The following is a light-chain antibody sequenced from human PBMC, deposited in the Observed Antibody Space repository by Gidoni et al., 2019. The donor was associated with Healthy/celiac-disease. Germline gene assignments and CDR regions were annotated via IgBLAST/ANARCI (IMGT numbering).Light chain of an antibody. CDR3: MQALVT. Sequence: DIVMTQSPLSLPVTPGEPASISCRSSQSLLHSNGYNYLDWYLQKPGQSPQLLIYLGSNRASGVPDRFSGSGSGTDFTLKISRVEAEDVGVYYCMQALVTFGQXTKVEIK. CDR1: QSLLHSNGYNY. CDR2: LGS. J-gene: IGKJ1*01. V-gene: IGKV2-28*01.